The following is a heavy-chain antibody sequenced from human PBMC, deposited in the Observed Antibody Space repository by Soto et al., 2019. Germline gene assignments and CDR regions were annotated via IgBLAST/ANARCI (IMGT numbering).Heavy chain of an antibody. CDR1: GYTFTGYY. Sequence: GASVKVSCKASGYTFTGYYMHWVRQAPGQGLEWMGWINPNSGGTNYAQKFQGRVTMTRDTSISTAYMELSRLRSDDTAVYYCARHHCSGGSYPILDSRFDPWGQGTLVTVSS. CDR3: ARHHCSGGSYPILDSRFDP. D-gene: IGHD2-15*01. V-gene: IGHV1-2*02. CDR2: INPNSGGT. J-gene: IGHJ5*02.